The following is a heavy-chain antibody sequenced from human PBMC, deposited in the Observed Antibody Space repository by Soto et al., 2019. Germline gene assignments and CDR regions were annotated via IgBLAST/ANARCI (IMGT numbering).Heavy chain of an antibody. V-gene: IGHV3-30-3*01. CDR1: GFTFSSYA. Sequence: PGGSLRLSCAASGFTFSSYAMHWVRQAPGKGLEWVAVISYDGSNKYYADSVKGRFTISRDNSKNTLYLQMNSLRAEDTAVYYCAREHITMIVVVIYGMTSGAKGPRSPSP. J-gene: IGHJ6*02. D-gene: IGHD3-22*01. CDR3: AREHITMIVVVIYGMTS. CDR2: ISYDGSNK.